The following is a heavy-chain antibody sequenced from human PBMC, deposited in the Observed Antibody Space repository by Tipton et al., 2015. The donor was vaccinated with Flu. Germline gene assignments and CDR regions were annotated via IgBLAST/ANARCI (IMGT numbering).Heavy chain of an antibody. V-gene: IGHV3-21*01. CDR3: ARDYYDSSGQGRDYYYYGMDV. Sequence: SLRLSCAASGFTFSSYSMNWVRQAPGKGLEWVSSISSSSSYIYYADSVKGRFTISRDNAKNSLYLQMNSLRAEDTAVYYCARDYYDSSGQGRDYYYYGMDVWGQGTTVTVSS. CDR1: GFTFSSYS. J-gene: IGHJ6*02. D-gene: IGHD3-22*01. CDR2: ISSSSSYI.